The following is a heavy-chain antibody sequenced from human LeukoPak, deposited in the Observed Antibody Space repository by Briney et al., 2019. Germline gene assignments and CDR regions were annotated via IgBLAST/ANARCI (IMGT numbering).Heavy chain of an antibody. CDR3: ARDGPTYYYGSGSPRWFDP. Sequence: PSETLSLTCSVSGGSITNFYWGWIRQPPGKRLEWIGYIYYTGNTNHNPSLKSRVTISVDTSKNQFSLKLSSVTAADTAVYYCARDGPTYYYGSGSPRWFDPWGQGTLVTVSS. CDR2: IYYTGNT. CDR1: GGSITNFY. V-gene: IGHV4-59*12. J-gene: IGHJ5*02. D-gene: IGHD3-10*01.